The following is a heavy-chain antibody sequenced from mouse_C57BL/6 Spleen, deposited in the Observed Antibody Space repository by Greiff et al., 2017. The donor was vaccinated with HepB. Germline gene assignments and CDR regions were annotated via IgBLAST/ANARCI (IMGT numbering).Heavy chain of an antibody. CDR2: IYPGDGDT. Sequence: VKLMESGPELVKPGASVKISCKASGYAFSSSWMNWVKQRPGKGLEWIGRIYPGDGDTNYNGKFKGKATLTADKSSSTAYMQLSSLTSEDSAVYFCAREELCDYWGQGTTLTVSS. V-gene: IGHV1-82*01. CDR1: GYAFSSSW. CDR3: AREELCDY. J-gene: IGHJ2*01.